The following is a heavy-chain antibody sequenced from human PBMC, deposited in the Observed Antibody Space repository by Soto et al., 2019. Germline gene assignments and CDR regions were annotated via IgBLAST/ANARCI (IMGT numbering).Heavy chain of an antibody. CDR3: AKDKLPGRARWDYFDS. CDR2: ISYRGSNK. J-gene: IGHJ4*02. CDR1: GFGFSTFG. V-gene: IGHV3-30*18. D-gene: IGHD2-2*01. Sequence: QVQLVESGGGVVQAGTSLRLSCVASGFGFSTFGMHWVRQAPVKGLEWVAMISYRGSNKYYADSVKGRLTISRDNSKNTLYLQMNSLRAEDTAVYYCAKDKLPGRARWDYFDSWGQGTLVTVSS.